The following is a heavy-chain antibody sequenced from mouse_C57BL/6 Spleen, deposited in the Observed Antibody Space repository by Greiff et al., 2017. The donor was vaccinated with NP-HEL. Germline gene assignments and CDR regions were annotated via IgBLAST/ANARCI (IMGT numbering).Heavy chain of an antibody. CDR2: IWRGGST. CDR1: GFSLTSYG. Sequence: QVQLQQSGPGLVQPSQSLSITCTVSGFSLTSYGVHWVRQSPGKGLEWLGVIWRGGSTDYNAAFMSRLSITKDNSKSQVFFKMNSLQADDTAIYYCAKGLYYGNYDYYAMDYWGQGTSVTVSS. D-gene: IGHD2-1*01. CDR3: AKGLYYGNYDYYAMDY. J-gene: IGHJ4*01. V-gene: IGHV2-5*01.